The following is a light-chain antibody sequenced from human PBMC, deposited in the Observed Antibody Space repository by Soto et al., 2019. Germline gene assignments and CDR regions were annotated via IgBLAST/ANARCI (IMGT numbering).Light chain of an antibody. V-gene: IGLV1-44*01. CDR3: AAWDDSLNAWV. CDR2: GNI. J-gene: IGLJ3*02. Sequence: QSVLTQPPSASGTPGQTVAISCSGTNSNIGSYTVNWYQQFPGTAPRLLIYGNIQRPSGVPDRFSGSKSDTSASLAISGLLSEDESDYYCAAWDDSLNAWVFGGGTQLTVL. CDR1: NSNIGSYT.